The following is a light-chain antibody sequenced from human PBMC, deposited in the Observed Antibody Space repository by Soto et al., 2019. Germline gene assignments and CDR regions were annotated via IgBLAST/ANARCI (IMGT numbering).Light chain of an antibody. CDR3: SSYTSSVTLD. J-gene: IGLJ2*01. CDR2: EVS. V-gene: IGLV2-14*01. CDR1: SSDVGGYNY. Sequence: QSALTQPASVSGSLGQSITISCTGTSSDVGGYNYVSWYQHHPGKAPKLLIYEVSNRPSGVSDRFSGSKSGNTASLTISGLQTEDEADYYCSSYTSSVTLDFGGGTKLTVL.